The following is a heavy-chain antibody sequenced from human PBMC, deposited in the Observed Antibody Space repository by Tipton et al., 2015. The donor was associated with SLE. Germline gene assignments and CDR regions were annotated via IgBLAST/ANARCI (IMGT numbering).Heavy chain of an antibody. V-gene: IGHV3-9*01. CDR3: AKDIEWKQQLPQD. J-gene: IGHJ4*02. CDR1: GFTFDDYA. D-gene: IGHD6-13*01. Sequence: RSLRLSCAASGFTFDDYAMHWVRQAPGKGLEWVSGISWNSGSIGYADSVKGRFTISRDNAKNSLYLQMNSLRAEDTALYYCAKDIEWKQQLPQDWGQGTLVTVSS. CDR2: ISWNSGSI.